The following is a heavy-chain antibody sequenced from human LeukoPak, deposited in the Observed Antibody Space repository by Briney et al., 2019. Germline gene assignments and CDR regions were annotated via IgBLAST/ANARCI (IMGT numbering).Heavy chain of an antibody. CDR3: ARDHTTSAQLVY. J-gene: IGHJ4*02. Sequence: GGSLRLSCAASGFTFSSYTLNWVRPTPGKGREWVSPITGSSDIYYADSVKGRFIISRDNAKNSLYLQMHNLRAEDTAVYYCARDHTTSAQLVYWGLGTLVTVSS. V-gene: IGHV3-69-1*02. D-gene: IGHD6-6*01. CDR1: GFTFSSYT. CDR2: ITGSSDI.